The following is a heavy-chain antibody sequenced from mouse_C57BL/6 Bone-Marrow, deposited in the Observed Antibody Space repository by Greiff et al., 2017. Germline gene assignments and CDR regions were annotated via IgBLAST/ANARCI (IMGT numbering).Heavy chain of an antibody. CDR1: GFTFSSYA. D-gene: IGHD2-3*01. J-gene: IGHJ4*01. Sequence: EVQLVESGGGLVKPGGSLKLSCAASGFTFSSYAMSWVRQTPEKRLEWVATISDGGSYTYYPDNVKGRFTISRDNAKNNLYLQMSHLKSEDTAMYYCARDRLLLYLYAMDYWGQGTSVTVSS. CDR2: ISDGGSYT. V-gene: IGHV5-4*01. CDR3: ARDRLLLYLYAMDY.